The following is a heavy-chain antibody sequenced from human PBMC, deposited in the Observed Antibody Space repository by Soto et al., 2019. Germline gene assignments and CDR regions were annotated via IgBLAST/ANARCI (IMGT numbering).Heavy chain of an antibody. CDR1: GGSISSSSYY. D-gene: IGHD2-21*02. V-gene: IGHV4-39*01. CDR3: ARHQHIVVVTAIRWFDP. CDR2: IYYSGST. Sequence: SETLSLTCTVSGGSISSSSYYWGWIRQPPGKGLEWIGSIYYSGSTYYNPSLKSRVTISVDTSKNQFSLKLSSVTAADTAVYYCARHQHIVVVTAIRWFDPWGQGTLVTVSS. J-gene: IGHJ5*02.